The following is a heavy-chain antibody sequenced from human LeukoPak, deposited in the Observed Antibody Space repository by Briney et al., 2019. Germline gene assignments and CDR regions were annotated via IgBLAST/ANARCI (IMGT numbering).Heavy chain of an antibody. D-gene: IGHD3-10*01. Sequence: PGGSLRLSCAASGFTFSSYWMSWVRQAPGKGLEWVANIKEDGSAKYYVDSVKGRFTISRDNAKNSLYLQMNSLRAEDTAVYYCARVAVRGVIGDPWGQGTLVTVSS. J-gene: IGHJ5*02. CDR3: ARVAVRGVIGDP. V-gene: IGHV3-7*03. CDR2: IKEDGSAK. CDR1: GFTFSSYW.